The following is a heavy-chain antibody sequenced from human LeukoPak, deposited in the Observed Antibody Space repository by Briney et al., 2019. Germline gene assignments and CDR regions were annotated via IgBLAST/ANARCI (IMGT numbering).Heavy chain of an antibody. Sequence: PSETLSLTCTVSGGSISSYYWSWIRQPPGKGLEWIGEINHSGSTNYNPSLKSRVTISVDTSKNQFSLKLSSVTAADTAVYYCAREGIAVAGTSQLDYWGQGTLVTVSS. J-gene: IGHJ4*02. CDR3: AREGIAVAGTSQLDY. D-gene: IGHD6-19*01. CDR1: GGSISSYY. CDR2: INHSGST. V-gene: IGHV4-34*01.